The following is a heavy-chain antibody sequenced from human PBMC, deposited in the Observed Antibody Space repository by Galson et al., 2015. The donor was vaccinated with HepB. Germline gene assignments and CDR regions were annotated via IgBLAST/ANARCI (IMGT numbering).Heavy chain of an antibody. CDR3: ASWEISSPYFQH. D-gene: IGHD1-26*01. CDR1: GFTFSSYG. CDR2: IWYDGSNK. J-gene: IGHJ1*01. V-gene: IGHV3-33*01. Sequence: SLRLSCAASGFTFSSYGMHWVRQAPGKGLEWVAVIWYDGSNKYYADSVKGRFTISRDNSKNTLYLQMNSLRAEDTAVYYCASWEISSPYFQHWGQGTLVTVSS.